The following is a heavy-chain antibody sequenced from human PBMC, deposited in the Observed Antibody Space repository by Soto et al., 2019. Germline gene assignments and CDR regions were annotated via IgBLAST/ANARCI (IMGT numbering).Heavy chain of an antibody. Sequence: GGALRLSCAASGFTVSSNYMSWGRQAPGEGLEWISIYSAGNTYYADSVKARFTISRDNSKNTLYLQMNSLGAEDTAVYYCARDFVVGGPTINYYYGMDVWGQGTTVTVSS. J-gene: IGHJ6*02. CDR2: IYSAGNT. CDR1: GFTVSSNY. D-gene: IGHD1-26*01. V-gene: IGHV3-66*01. CDR3: ARDFVVGGPTINYYYGMDV.